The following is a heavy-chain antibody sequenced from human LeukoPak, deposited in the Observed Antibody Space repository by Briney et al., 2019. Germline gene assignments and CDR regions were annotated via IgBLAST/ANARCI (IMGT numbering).Heavy chain of an antibody. Sequence: ASVRVSCKASGYTFTNYYMHWVPQAPGQGLEWMGIINTSGGTTSHAQNFRGRVTMTRDTSTSTVYMERSSLRAEDTALYYCARSYYYDSSGYYPPFYDYWGQGTRVTVSS. V-gene: IGHV1-46*01. J-gene: IGHJ4*02. CDR3: ARSYYYDSSGYYPPFYDY. D-gene: IGHD3-22*01. CDR1: GYTFTNYY. CDR2: INTSGGTT.